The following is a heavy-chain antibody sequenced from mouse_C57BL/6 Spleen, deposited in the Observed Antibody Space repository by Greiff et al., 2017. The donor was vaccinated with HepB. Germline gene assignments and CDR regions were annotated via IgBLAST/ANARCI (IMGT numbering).Heavy chain of an antibody. CDR1: GYTFTSYW. D-gene: IGHD2-5*01. Sequence: QVQLQQPGAELVRPGSSVKLSCKASGYTFTSYWMHWVQQRPIQGLEWIGNIDPSDSETHYNQKFKDKATLTVDKSSSTAYMQLSSLTSEDSAVYYSARGYYSNYDYAMDYWGQGTSVTVSS. CDR3: ARGYYSNYDYAMDY. V-gene: IGHV1-52*01. J-gene: IGHJ4*01. CDR2: IDPSDSET.